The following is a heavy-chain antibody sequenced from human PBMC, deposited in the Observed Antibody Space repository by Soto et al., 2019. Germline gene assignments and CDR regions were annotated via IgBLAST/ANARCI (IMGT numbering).Heavy chain of an antibody. D-gene: IGHD2-15*01. CDR3: ARACDRGGSCSGMDV. CDR1: GFTFSSYA. V-gene: IGHV3-30-3*01. CDR2: ISYDGSNK. J-gene: IGHJ6*02. Sequence: QVQLVESGGGVVQPGRSLRLSCAASGFTFSSYAMHWVRQAPGKGLEWVAVISYDGSNKYYADSVKGRFTISRDNSKNTLYLQMNSLRAEDTAVYYCARACDRGGSCSGMDVWGQGTTVTASS.